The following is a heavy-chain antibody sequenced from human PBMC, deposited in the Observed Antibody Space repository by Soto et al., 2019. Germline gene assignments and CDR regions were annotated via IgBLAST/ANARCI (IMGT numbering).Heavy chain of an antibody. CDR3: ARDLWGYCGTDCYPLDV. Sequence: SETVSLTCVVSGGSLSSYYWSWIRQPPGKGLEWIGYMYNTGSTVYNPSFKSRVTISVDTSKSQFSLRLNSVTAADTAVYYCARDLWGYCGTDCYPLDVWGQGTTVTVSS. D-gene: IGHD2-21*02. J-gene: IGHJ6*02. CDR2: MYNTGST. CDR1: GGSLSSYY. V-gene: IGHV4-59*01.